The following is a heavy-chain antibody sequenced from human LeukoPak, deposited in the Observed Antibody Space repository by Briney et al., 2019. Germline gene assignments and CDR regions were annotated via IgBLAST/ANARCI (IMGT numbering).Heavy chain of an antibody. V-gene: IGHV4-59*12. CDR1: GGSISSYY. CDR3: ASGGYSGYEPDY. J-gene: IGHJ4*02. Sequence: SETLSLTCAVSGGSISSYYWSWIRPPPGKGLGWIGYIYYSGSTNYNPSLKSRVTMSVDTSKNRFSLKLTSVTSADTAVYYCASGGYSGYEPDYWGQGTLVTVSS. D-gene: IGHD5-12*01. CDR2: IYYSGST.